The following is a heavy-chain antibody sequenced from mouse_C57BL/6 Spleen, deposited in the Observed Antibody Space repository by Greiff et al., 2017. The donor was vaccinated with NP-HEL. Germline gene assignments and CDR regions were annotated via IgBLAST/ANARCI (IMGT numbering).Heavy chain of an antibody. J-gene: IGHJ4*01. Sequence: EVKVVESEGGLVQPGSSMKLSCTASGFTFSDYYMAWVRQVPEKGLEWVANINYDGSSTYYLDSLKSRFIISRDHAKNILYLKMSSLKSEDTATYYSARDRAVVATDYAMDYWGQGTSVTVSS. D-gene: IGHD1-1*01. CDR1: GFTFSDYY. CDR2: INYDGSST. V-gene: IGHV5-16*01. CDR3: ARDRAVVATDYAMDY.